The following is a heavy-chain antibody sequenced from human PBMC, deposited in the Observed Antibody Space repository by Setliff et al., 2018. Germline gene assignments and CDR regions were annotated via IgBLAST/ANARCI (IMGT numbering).Heavy chain of an antibody. CDR2: IYSSGNI. CDR3: SCDGPHCVTSSCPGAWFDP. Sequence: SETLSLTCTVSGASISSYYWSWIRQPPGEGLEWIGYIYSSGNIKYNPSLKSRVTISLDTSKNHYSLKLSSVTAADTAVYYCSCDGPHCVTSSCPGAWFDPWGQGTLVTVSS. CDR1: GASISSYY. J-gene: IGHJ5*02. V-gene: IGHV4-4*09. D-gene: IGHD2-2*01.